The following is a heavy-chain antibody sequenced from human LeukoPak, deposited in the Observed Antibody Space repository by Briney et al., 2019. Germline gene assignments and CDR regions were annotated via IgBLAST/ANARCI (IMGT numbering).Heavy chain of an antibody. V-gene: IGHV3-30*02. J-gene: IGHJ3*02. CDR2: IRYDSSSR. CDR1: ESSFSTYG. D-gene: IGHD6-13*01. CDR3: AKDSGFAYSSSWYRVDAFDI. Sequence: GSLRLSCEASESSFSTYGMHWVRQAPGKGLEWVGFIRYDSSSRFYADSVKGRFTISRDNSKNTLYLQMSSLRADDTAVYYCAKDSGFAYSSSWYRVDAFDIWGQGTMVTVSS.